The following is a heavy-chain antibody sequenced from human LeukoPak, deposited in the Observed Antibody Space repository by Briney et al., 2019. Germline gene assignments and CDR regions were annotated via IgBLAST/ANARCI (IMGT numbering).Heavy chain of an antibody. CDR3: AREGLHYGSGYYPDAFDI. CDR1: GFTFSDYS. CDR2: ISSGTSTI. Sequence: GGPLRLSCTASGFTFSDYSMNWVRQAPGKGLEWVSYISSGTSTIFNADSVKGRFTISRDNAKNSLYLQMNSLRDEDTAVYYCAREGLHYGSGYYPDAFDIWGQGTMVTVSS. J-gene: IGHJ3*02. D-gene: IGHD3-10*01. V-gene: IGHV3-48*02.